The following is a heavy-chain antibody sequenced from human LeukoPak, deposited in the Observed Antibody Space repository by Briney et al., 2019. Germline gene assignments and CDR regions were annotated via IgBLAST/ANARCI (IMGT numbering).Heavy chain of an antibody. CDR2: ITWNSDTI. V-gene: IGHV3-9*01. J-gene: IGHJ3*02. Sequence: PGGSLRLSCAPSGFTFDDYAMHWVRQAPGKGLEWVSGITWNSDTIDYADSVKGRFPISRDNAKNSLYLQMNSLRAEDTALYYCAKDTTYYYDSSGYDGFDIWGQGTMVTVSS. CDR1: GFTFDDYA. CDR3: AKDTTYYYDSSGYDGFDI. D-gene: IGHD3-22*01.